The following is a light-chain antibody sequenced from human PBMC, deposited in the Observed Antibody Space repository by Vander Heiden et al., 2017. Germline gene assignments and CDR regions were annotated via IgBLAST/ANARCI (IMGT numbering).Light chain of an antibody. CDR1: QDISNY. Sequence: DIQMTQSPSSLSASVGDRVTITCQASQDISNYLNWYQQKSGKAPKLLIYDASNFETAVPSRFSPSRSGTDFTLTMMSLHLEDLATYYSQWYYTQPLTFGGWTKVELK. CDR2: DAS. CDR3: QWYYTQPLT. J-gene: IGKJ4*01. V-gene: IGKV1-33*01.